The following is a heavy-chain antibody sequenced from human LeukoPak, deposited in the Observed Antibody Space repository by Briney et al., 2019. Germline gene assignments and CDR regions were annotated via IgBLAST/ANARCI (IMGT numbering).Heavy chain of an antibody. CDR2: INPSGGST. J-gene: IGHJ4*02. CDR1: GYTFISYY. D-gene: IGHD4-17*01. CDR3: AREGTISVTKNFDY. Sequence: ASVKVSCKASGYTFISYYIHWVRQAPGQGLEWMGIINPSGGSTNYAQKFQGRVTMTKDTSTNTVYLELSSLRSDDTALYYCAREGTISVTKNFDYWGQETLVTVSS. V-gene: IGHV1-46*01.